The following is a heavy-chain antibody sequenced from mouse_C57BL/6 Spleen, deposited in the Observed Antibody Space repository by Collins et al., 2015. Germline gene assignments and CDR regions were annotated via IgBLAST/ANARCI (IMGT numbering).Heavy chain of an antibody. Sequence: GTNYNEKFKSKATLTVDKSSSTAYMQLSSLTSEDSAVYYCASDGYYVIYWGQGTTLTVSS. D-gene: IGHD2-3*01. CDR2: GT. V-gene: IGHV1-53*01. CDR3: ASDGYYVIY. J-gene: IGHJ2*01.